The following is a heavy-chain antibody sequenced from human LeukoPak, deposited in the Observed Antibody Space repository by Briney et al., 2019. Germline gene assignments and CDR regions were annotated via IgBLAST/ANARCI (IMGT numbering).Heavy chain of an antibody. D-gene: IGHD6-19*01. J-gene: IGHJ5*02. CDR3: AKDLGSGWSGWFDP. CDR1: GFTFSSYA. Sequence: GGSLRLSCAASGFTFSSYAMHWVRQAPGKGLEWVAVISYDGSNKYYADSVKGRFTISRDNSKNTLYLQMNSLRAEDTAVYYCAKDLGSGWSGWFDPWGQGTLVTVSS. CDR2: ISYDGSNK. V-gene: IGHV3-30*04.